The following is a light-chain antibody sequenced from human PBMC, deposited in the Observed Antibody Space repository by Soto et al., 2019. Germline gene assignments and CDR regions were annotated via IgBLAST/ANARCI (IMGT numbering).Light chain of an antibody. CDR2: EVT. J-gene: IGLJ1*01. CDR3: SSYSSSGTLFV. Sequence: QSALTQPASVSGSPGQSITVSCTGTSSDVGGHNYVSWFQQHPDQAPKLLIYEVTTRPSGVSTRFSGSKSGNTASLTISGLQAEDEADYHCSSYSSSGTLFVFGTGTKVTVL. V-gene: IGLV2-14*01. CDR1: SSDVGGHNY.